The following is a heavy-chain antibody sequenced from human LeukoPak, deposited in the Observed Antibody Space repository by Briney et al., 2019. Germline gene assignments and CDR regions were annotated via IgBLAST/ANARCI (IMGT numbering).Heavy chain of an antibody. Sequence: GGSLRLSCAASGFTFSTYWMNWVRQPPGKGLEWVANIMREGSEKYYVDSVKGRFTISRDNAKNSLYLQMNSLRAEDTAVYYCARDPSRGYSYGYADYWGQGNLVIVSS. V-gene: IGHV3-7*01. D-gene: IGHD5-18*01. J-gene: IGHJ4*02. CDR2: IMREGSEK. CDR1: GFTFSTYW. CDR3: ARDPSRGYSYGYADY.